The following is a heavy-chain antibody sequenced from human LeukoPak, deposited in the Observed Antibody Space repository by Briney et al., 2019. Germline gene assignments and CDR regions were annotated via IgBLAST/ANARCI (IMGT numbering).Heavy chain of an antibody. J-gene: IGHJ4*02. CDR3: ARDRSGSLGDTQYYFDY. V-gene: IGHV1-18*01. CDR1: GYTFTSYG. CDR2: NSAYNGNT. Sequence: ASVKVSCQDSGYTFTSYGISWVRQAPGQALEWMGWNSAYNGNTNYPQKLQGRVTMTTDTSTSTAYMELRSLRSDDTAVYYCARDRSGSLGDTQYYFDYWGQGTLSPSPQ. D-gene: IGHD3-3*01.